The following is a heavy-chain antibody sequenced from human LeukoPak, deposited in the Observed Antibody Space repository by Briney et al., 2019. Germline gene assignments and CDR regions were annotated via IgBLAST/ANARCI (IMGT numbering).Heavy chain of an antibody. J-gene: IGHJ4*02. V-gene: IGHV3-48*01. Sequence: GGSLRLSCAASGFTFSSYSMNWVRQAPGKGLEWVSYISSSSSTIYYADSVKGRFTISRDNSKNTLYLQMNSLRAEDTAVYYCAKGDIVVVPNFNYWGQGTLVTVSS. CDR2: ISSSSSTI. CDR1: GFTFSSYS. D-gene: IGHD2-2*01. CDR3: AKGDIVVVPNFNY.